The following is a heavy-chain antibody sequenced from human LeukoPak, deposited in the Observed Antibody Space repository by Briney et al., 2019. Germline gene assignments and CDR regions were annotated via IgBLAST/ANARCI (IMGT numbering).Heavy chain of an antibody. V-gene: IGHV3-30*04. CDR1: GFTFTDYA. J-gene: IGHJ6*02. CDR3: ARDVKNYGGTVPPLGTMDV. Sequence: PGGSLRLSCAASGFTFTDYAMNWVRQSPGKGLEWGAVISYDGRNQYYADSVKGRFTISRDNSKNTLYLQMNSLRAEDTAVFYCARDVKNYGGTVPPLGTMDVWGQGTTVTVSS. CDR2: ISYDGRNQ. D-gene: IGHD4-23*01.